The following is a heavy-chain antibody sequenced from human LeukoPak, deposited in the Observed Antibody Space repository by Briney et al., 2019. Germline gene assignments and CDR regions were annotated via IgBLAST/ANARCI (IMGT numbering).Heavy chain of an antibody. CDR2: IYYSGGT. V-gene: IGHV4-59*01. CDR1: GGSISSYY. CDR3: ARERESGEVYNGWNYYFDY. J-gene: IGHJ4*02. Sequence: SETLSLTCTVSGGSISSYYLSWIRQPPGKGLEWIGYIYYSGGTNYNPSLKSRVTISVDTSKNQFSLKLSSVTAADTAVYYCARERESGEVYNGWNYYFDYWGQGTLVTVSS. D-gene: IGHD5-24*01.